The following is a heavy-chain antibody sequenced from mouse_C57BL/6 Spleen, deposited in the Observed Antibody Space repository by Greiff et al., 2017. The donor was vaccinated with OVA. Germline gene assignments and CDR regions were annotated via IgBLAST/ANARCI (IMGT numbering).Heavy chain of an antibody. Sequence: VQLQQPGPELVKPGASVKISCKASGYAFSSSWMNWVKQRPGQGLEWIGRIYPGDGDTNYNGKFKGKATLTADKSSSTAYMQLSSLTSEDSAVYFCARGTLPYYCDYWGKGTTLTVSS. CDR2: IYPGDGDT. D-gene: IGHD3-3*01. V-gene: IGHV1-82*01. J-gene: IGHJ2*01. CDR1: GYAFSSSW. CDR3: ARGTLPYYCDY.